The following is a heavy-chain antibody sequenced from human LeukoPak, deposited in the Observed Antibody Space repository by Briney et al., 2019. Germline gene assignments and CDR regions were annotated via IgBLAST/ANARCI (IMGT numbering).Heavy chain of an antibody. CDR3: ARVAEYYYDSSGYSSYFDY. J-gene: IGHJ4*02. Sequence: ASVKVSCKASGYTFTDYYMHWVRQAPGQGLEWMGWINPNNGVTKSAQRFQGRVTMTRDTSISTAYMEVSGLKSDDTAMYYCARVAEYYYDSSGYSSYFDYWGQGTLVTVSS. CDR2: INPNNGVT. CDR1: GYTFTDYY. V-gene: IGHV1-2*02. D-gene: IGHD3-22*01.